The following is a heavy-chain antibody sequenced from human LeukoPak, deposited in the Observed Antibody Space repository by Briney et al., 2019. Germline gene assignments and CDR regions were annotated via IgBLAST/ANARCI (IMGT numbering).Heavy chain of an antibody. CDR1: QFSVTTNY. CDR3: ARGSDGWFAFDY. Sequence: GGSLRLSCAASQFSVTTNYMSWVRQAPGKGLEWVSIIYGTGGKYYADPVKGRFTISRDNSKHTLSLQMNSLRAEDTAIYYCARGSDGWFAFDYWGQGILVTVSS. D-gene: IGHD6-19*01. J-gene: IGHJ4*02. V-gene: IGHV3-66*01. CDR2: IYGTGGK.